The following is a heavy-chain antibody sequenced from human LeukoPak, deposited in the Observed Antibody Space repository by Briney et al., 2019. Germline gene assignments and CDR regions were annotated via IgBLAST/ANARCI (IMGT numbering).Heavy chain of an antibody. CDR2: IYYTGST. Sequence: PSETLSLTCTVSGGSISGYYWSWIRQPPGKGLEWIGYIYYTGSTNYNPSLKSRVAISVDTSKNQFSLRLTSVTAADTAVYYCARDYGSGSSKIFDFWGQGILVTVSS. J-gene: IGHJ4*02. CDR1: GGSISGYY. CDR3: ARDYGSGSSKIFDF. D-gene: IGHD3-10*01. V-gene: IGHV4-59*01.